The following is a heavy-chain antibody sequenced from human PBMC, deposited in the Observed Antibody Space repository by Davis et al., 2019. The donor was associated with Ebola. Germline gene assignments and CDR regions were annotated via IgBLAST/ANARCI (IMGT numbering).Heavy chain of an antibody. Sequence: SLKISCAASGFTADDYAMVWVRQAPGKGLEWVSGISWKNDNVGYADSVKGRFTISKDIAKNSLYLQMSSLRPEDTAFYYCAISQRGATNDYWGQGTLVTVSS. CDR3: AISQRGATNDY. J-gene: IGHJ4*02. CDR2: ISWKNDNV. V-gene: IGHV3-9*02. D-gene: IGHD2-15*01. CDR1: GFTADDYA.